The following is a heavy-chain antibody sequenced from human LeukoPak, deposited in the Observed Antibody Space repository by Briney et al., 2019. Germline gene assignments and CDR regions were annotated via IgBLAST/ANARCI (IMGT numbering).Heavy chain of an antibody. V-gene: IGHV3-30*18. J-gene: IGHJ4*02. CDR1: GFTFSSYG. D-gene: IGHD2-15*01. CDR3: AKEMGYCSGGSCPDY. CDR2: ISYDGSNK. Sequence: GGSLRLSCAASGFTFSSYGMHWVRQAPGKGLEWVAVISYDGSNKYYADSVKGRFTISRDNSKNTLYLQMNSLRAEDTAVYYRAKEMGYCSGGSCPDYWGQGTLVTVSS.